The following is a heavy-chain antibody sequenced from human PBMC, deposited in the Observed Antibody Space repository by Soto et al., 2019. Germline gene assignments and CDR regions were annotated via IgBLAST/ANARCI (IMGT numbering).Heavy chain of an antibody. CDR3: ARDSFPLSSGWLPPGY. Sequence: GGSLRLSCAASGFTFSSYWMSWVRQAPGKGLEWVANIKQDGSEKYYVDSVKGRFTISRDNAKNSLYLQMNSLRAEDTAVYYCARDSFPLSSGWLPPGYWGQGTLVTVSS. CDR2: IKQDGSEK. V-gene: IGHV3-7*01. J-gene: IGHJ4*02. CDR1: GFTFSSYW. D-gene: IGHD6-19*01.